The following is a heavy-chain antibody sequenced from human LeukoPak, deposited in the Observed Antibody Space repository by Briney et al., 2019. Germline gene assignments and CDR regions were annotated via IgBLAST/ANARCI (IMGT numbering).Heavy chain of an antibody. V-gene: IGHV3-23*01. J-gene: IGHJ4*02. CDR3: AKTPGGYYDILTGYYPFDY. CDR1: GFTFSSYA. Sequence: GGSLRLSCAASGFTFSSYAMSWIRQAPGKGLEWVSVISGSGSSTYYADSVKGRFTISRDNSKNTLYLQMNSLRVEDTAVYYCAKTPGGYYDILTGYYPFDYWGQGTLVTVPS. D-gene: IGHD3-9*01. CDR2: ISGSGSST.